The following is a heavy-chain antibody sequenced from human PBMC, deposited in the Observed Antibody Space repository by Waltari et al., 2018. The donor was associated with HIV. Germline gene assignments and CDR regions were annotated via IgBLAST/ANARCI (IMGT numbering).Heavy chain of an antibody. CDR1: GYTFTSYD. D-gene: IGHD3-22*01. CDR2: MNPNSGNT. V-gene: IGHV1-8*01. CDR3: ARGAGRTYYYDSSGYYVDDY. Sequence: QVQLVQSGAEVKKPGASVKVSCKASGYTFTSYDINWVRPATGQGLEWMGWMNPNSGNTGYAQKFQGRVTMTRNTSISTAYMELSSLRSEDTAVYYCARGAGRTYYYDSSGYYVDDYWGQGTLVTVSS. J-gene: IGHJ4*02.